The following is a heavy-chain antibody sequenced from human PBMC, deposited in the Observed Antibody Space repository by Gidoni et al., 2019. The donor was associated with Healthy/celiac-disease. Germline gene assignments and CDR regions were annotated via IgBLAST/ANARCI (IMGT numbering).Heavy chain of an antibody. J-gene: IGHJ5*02. Sequence: QVQLQESGPGLVKPSQTLALTGTVPGGSISSGGYVWSWIRQHPGKGLEWIGYIYYSGSTYYNPSLKSRVTISVDTSKNQFSLKLSSVTAADTAVYYCARDGVRLNWFDPWGQGTLVTVSS. CDR2: IYYSGST. CDR3: ARDGVRLNWFDP. V-gene: IGHV4-31*03. CDR1: GGSISSGGYV. D-gene: IGHD2-21*01.